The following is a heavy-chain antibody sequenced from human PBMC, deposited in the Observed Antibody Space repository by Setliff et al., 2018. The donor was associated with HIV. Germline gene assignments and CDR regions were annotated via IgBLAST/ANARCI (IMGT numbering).Heavy chain of an antibody. Sequence: SGPTLVNPTPTLTLTCTFSGFSLNTVGMCVSWIRQPPGKALEWLARIDWDDDKYYITSLKTRLTISKDTSKNQVVLTMTNMDPVDSGTYFCARTRPPSGLASAYFFDSWGQGTLVTVSS. D-gene: IGHD6-25*01. J-gene: IGHJ4*02. V-gene: IGHV2-70*11. CDR1: GFSLNTVGMC. CDR3: ARTRPPSGLASAYFFDS. CDR2: IDWDDDK.